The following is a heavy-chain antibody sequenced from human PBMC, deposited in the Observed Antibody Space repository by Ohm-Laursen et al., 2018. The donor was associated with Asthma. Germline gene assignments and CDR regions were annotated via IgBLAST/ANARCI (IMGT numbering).Heavy chain of an antibody. D-gene: IGHD2-2*01. Sequence: SLRLSCTASGFTFSSYSMNWVRQAPGKGLEWVSYISSSSSYTNYADSVKGRFTISRDNAKNSLYLQMNSLRAEDTAVYYCARVKYLTGCFDYWGQGTLVTVSS. V-gene: IGHV3-21*05. CDR2: ISSSSSYT. CDR3: ARVKYLTGCFDY. J-gene: IGHJ4*02. CDR1: GFTFSSYS.